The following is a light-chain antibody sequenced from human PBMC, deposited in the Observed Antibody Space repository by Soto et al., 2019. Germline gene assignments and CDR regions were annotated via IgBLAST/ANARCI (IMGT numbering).Light chain of an antibody. V-gene: IGLV1-40*01. Sequence: QLVLTQPPSVSGAPGQRVTISCSGSDSNIGAGYDVHWYQQLPGTAPKLLIYGNRNRPSGVPDRFSGSKSGTSASLAITGLQAEDEADYYCQSYDSSVSGSDVFGTGTKVTVL. CDR3: QSYDSSVSGSDV. CDR1: DSNIGAGYD. J-gene: IGLJ1*01. CDR2: GNR.